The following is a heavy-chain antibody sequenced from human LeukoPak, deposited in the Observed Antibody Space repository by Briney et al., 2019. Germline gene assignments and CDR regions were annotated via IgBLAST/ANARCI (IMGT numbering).Heavy chain of an antibody. Sequence: SETLSLTCAVSGYSISNGYYWGWIRQPPGKGLEWIGNIYYSGSTYYNPSLKSRVTISVDTSKNQFSLKLSSVTAADTAVYYCARAVPTYYYSYMGVWGKGTTVTVSS. CDR3: ARAVPTYYYSYMGV. CDR1: GYSISNGYY. D-gene: IGHD2-2*01. J-gene: IGHJ6*03. V-gene: IGHV4-38-2*01. CDR2: IYYSGST.